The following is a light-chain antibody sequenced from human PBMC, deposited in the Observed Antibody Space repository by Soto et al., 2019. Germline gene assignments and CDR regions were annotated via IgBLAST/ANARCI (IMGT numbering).Light chain of an antibody. V-gene: IGKV3-15*01. J-gene: IGKJ1*01. Sequence: EIVMTQSPATLSVSPGERATLSCRASQSVSNKLAWYQQKPGQAPRLLIYDASTRATGIPARFSGSGSGTEFTLTISRMQSEDFAVYYCQQYNDWRTFGQGTKVEI. CDR3: QQYNDWRT. CDR2: DAS. CDR1: QSVSNK.